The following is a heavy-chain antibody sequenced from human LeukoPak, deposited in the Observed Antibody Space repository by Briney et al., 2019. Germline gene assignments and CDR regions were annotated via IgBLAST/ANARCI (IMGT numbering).Heavy chain of an antibody. CDR2: ISKSGDST. V-gene: IGHV3-23*01. Sequence: GGSLRLSCAASGFSFSSYAMSWVRQAPGKGLEWVSAISKSGDSTFYADSVRGRFTISRDNFKNTLYLQMNSLRAEDTAVYYCAKDQAAAGPRDYWGQGTLVTVSS. CDR1: GFSFSSYA. CDR3: AKDQAAAGPRDY. D-gene: IGHD6-13*01. J-gene: IGHJ4*02.